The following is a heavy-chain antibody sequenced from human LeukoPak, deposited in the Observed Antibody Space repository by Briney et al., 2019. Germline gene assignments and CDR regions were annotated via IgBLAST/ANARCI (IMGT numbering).Heavy chain of an antibody. V-gene: IGHV3-30-3*01. CDR3: ARDQVTARMGPIGY. CDR1: GFTFSSYA. Sequence: GGSLRLSCAASGFTFSSYAMHWVRQAPGKGLEWVAVISYDGSNKYYADSVKGRFTISRDNSKNTLYLQMNSLRAEDTAVYYCARDQVTARMGPIGYWGQGTLVTVSS. CDR2: ISYDGSNK. J-gene: IGHJ4*02. D-gene: IGHD2-21*02.